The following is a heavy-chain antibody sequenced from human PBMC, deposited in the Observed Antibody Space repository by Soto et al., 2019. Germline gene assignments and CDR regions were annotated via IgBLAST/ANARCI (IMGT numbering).Heavy chain of an antibody. J-gene: IGHJ6*03. CDR2: INHSGST. V-gene: IGHV4-34*01. Sequence: PSETLSLTCAVYGGSFSGYYWSWIRQPPGKGLEWIGEINHSGSTNYNPSLKSRVTISVDTSKNQFSLKLSSVTAADTAVYYCARGRGYYYYMDVWGKGTTVT. CDR1: GGSFSGYY. CDR3: ARGRGYYYYMDV.